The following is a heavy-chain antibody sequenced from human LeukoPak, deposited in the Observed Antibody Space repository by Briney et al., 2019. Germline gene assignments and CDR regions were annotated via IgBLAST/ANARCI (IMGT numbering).Heavy chain of an antibody. J-gene: IGHJ4*02. CDR1: GGSISSYY. CDR2: IYYSGST. Sequence: PSETLSLTCTVSGGSISSYYWSWIRQPPGKGLEWIGYIYYSGSTNYNPSLKSRVTISVDTSKNQFSLKLSSVTAADTAVYYCARGRTTVTTPWYYWGQGTLVTVSS. V-gene: IGHV4-59*01. D-gene: IGHD4-17*01. CDR3: ARGRTTVTTPWYY.